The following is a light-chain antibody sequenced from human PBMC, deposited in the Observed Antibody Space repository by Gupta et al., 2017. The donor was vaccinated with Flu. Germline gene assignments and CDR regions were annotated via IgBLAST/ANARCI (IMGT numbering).Light chain of an antibody. Sequence: DIQMTQSPSSLSASVGDRVTITCRASQTISTYLNWYQQKPGRAPNLLIYTASTLQSGVPSRFSGSGSGADFILTISMLQPEDSATFYCQRADDFPRTFGQGTKVEIK. J-gene: IGKJ1*01. CDR3: QRADDFPRT. CDR2: TAS. V-gene: IGKV1-39*01. CDR1: QTISTY.